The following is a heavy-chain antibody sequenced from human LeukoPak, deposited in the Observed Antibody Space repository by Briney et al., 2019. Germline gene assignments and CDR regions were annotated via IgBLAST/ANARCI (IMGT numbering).Heavy chain of an antibody. CDR3: ARDGYCSGGSCAENWFDP. D-gene: IGHD2-15*01. Sequence: GGSLRLSCAASGFTFSSYETNWVRQAPGKGLEWVSYISSSGSTIYYADSVKGRFTISRDNSKNTLYLQMNSLRAEDTAVYYCARDGYCSGGSCAENWFDPWGQGTLVTVSS. CDR1: GFTFSSYE. J-gene: IGHJ5*02. V-gene: IGHV3-48*03. CDR2: ISSSGSTI.